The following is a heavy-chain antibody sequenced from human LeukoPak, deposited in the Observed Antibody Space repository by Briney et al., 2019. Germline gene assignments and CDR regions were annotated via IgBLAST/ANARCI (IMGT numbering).Heavy chain of an antibody. J-gene: IGHJ3*01. Sequence: GGSLILSCAASGFTFSSYNMNWVRQAPGKGLEWVSSISSGSSYIYYADSVKGRFTISRDNAKNSLYLQMSSLRAEDTALYYCARYGGNAFDVWGQGTMVTVSS. CDR1: GFTFSSYN. CDR3: ARYGGNAFDV. V-gene: IGHV3-21*01. CDR2: ISSGSSYI. D-gene: IGHD4/OR15-4a*01.